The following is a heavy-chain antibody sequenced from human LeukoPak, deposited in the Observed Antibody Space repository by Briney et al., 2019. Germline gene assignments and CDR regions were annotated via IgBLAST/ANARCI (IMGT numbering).Heavy chain of an antibody. J-gene: IGHJ6*02. CDR2: INHRGRT. CDR1: GGSLSYYY. Sequence: PSETLSLTCAVYGGSLSYYYWNWIRQPPGKGLEWIGEINHRGRTSFNPSLNSRLTISVDTSKNQISLKLSSVTAADTAVYYCARDRYGDYVPYYYGMDVWGQGTTVTVSS. D-gene: IGHD4-17*01. V-gene: IGHV4-34*01. CDR3: ARDRYGDYVPYYYGMDV.